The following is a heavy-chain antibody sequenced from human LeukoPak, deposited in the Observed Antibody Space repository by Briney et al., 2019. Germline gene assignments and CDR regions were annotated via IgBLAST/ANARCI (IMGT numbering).Heavy chain of an antibody. CDR3: ATFSPVWRAFDI. CDR2: FDPEDGET. Sequence: ASVKVSCKVSGYTLTELSMHWVRQAPGKGLEWMGGFDPEDGETIYAQKFQGRVTMTEDTSTDTAYMELSSLRSEDTPVYYCATFSPVWRAFDIWGQGTMVTVSS. D-gene: IGHD2-8*01. J-gene: IGHJ3*02. V-gene: IGHV1-24*01. CDR1: GYTLTELS.